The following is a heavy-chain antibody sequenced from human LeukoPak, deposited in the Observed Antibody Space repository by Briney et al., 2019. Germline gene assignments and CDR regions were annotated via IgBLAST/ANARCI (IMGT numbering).Heavy chain of an antibody. V-gene: IGHV1-69*01. CDR1: GGTFSSYA. CDR3: AREGGSGWYRGWFDP. Sequence: SVKVSCKASGGTFSSYAISWVRQAPGQGLEWMGGIIPIFGTANYAQKFQGRVTITAGESTSTAYMELSSLRSEDTAVYYCAREGGSGWYRGWFDPWGQGTLVTVSS. D-gene: IGHD6-19*01. J-gene: IGHJ5*02. CDR2: IIPIFGTA.